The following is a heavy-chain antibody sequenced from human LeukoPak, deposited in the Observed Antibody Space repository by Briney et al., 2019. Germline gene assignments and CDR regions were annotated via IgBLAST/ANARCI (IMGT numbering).Heavy chain of an antibody. J-gene: IGHJ6*02. CDR2: INHNGNVN. D-gene: IGHD3-16*01. CDR3: ARGGGLDV. Sequence: GGSLRLSCAASGFTFSSYWMNWARQAPGKGLEWVASINHNGNVNYYVDSVKGRFTISRDNAKNSLYLQMSNLRAEDTAVYCCARGGGLDVWGQGATVTVSS. CDR1: GFTFSSYW. V-gene: IGHV3-7*03.